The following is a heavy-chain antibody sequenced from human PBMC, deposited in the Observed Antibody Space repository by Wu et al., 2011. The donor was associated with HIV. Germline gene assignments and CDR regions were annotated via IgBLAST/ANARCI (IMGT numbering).Heavy chain of an antibody. V-gene: IGHV1-69*05. CDR2: IIPIFGTT. Sequence: QVQLVQSGAEVRKPGSSVKLSCKASGGTFSSYAIRWVRQAPGQGLEWMGGIIPIFGTTNYAQKFQGGVTITTDESTSTASMELSSLRSEDTAMYYCARDFGGDGDSWGQGTLVTVSS. CDR1: GGTFSSYA. D-gene: IGHD2-21*01. CDR3: ARDFGGDGDS. J-gene: IGHJ4*02.